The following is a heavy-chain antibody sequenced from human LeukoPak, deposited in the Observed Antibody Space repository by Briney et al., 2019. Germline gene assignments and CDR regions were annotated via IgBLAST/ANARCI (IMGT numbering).Heavy chain of an antibody. CDR1: GFTFSTYN. CDR2: ITSSSSYI. Sequence: GGSLRLSCAASGFTFSTYNMNWVRQAPGKGLEWVSSITSSSSYIYYADSVKGGFTISRDNAKNSLYLQMNSLGAEDTAVYYCARDPYYYDSSGYYRLPYFDYWGQGTLVTVSS. J-gene: IGHJ4*02. CDR3: ARDPYYYDSSGYYRLPYFDY. D-gene: IGHD3-22*01. V-gene: IGHV3-21*01.